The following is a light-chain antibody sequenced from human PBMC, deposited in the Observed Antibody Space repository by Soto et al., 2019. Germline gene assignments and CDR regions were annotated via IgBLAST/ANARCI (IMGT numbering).Light chain of an antibody. V-gene: IGKV3-15*01. CDR2: DIS. CDR1: QTVSRN. CDR3: QQYNNWPGT. Sequence: EVVMTQSPATLSVSPGERATLSCRASQTVSRNLAWYQQRPGQAPRLLIYDISNRATGVPARFSGSGSETEFTLTIRSLQSEDFAVYYCQQYNNWPGTFGQGTKVDIK. J-gene: IGKJ1*01.